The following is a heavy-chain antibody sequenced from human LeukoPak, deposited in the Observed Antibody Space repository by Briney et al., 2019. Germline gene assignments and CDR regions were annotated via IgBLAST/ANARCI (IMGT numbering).Heavy chain of an antibody. Sequence: PSETLSLTCTVSGGSIRSGNHYWSWIRQPAGKGLEWIGRIYTSGSTNYNPSLKSRVTISVDTSKNQFSLKLSSMTAADTAVYYCARDRYDFWSGCFDYWGQGTLVTVSS. V-gene: IGHV4-61*02. D-gene: IGHD3-3*01. CDR1: GGSIRSGNHY. CDR2: IYTSGST. J-gene: IGHJ4*02. CDR3: ARDRYDFWSGCFDY.